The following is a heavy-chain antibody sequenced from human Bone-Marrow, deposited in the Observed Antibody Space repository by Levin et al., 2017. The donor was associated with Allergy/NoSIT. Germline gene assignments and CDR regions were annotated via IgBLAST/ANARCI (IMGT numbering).Heavy chain of an antibody. V-gene: IGHV4-59*08. CDR3: ARHYYDSSGSHFDY. D-gene: IGHD3-22*01. CDR1: GGSISSYY. CDR2: IYYSGST. Sequence: SETLSLTCTVSGGSISSYYWSWIRQSPGRGLEWIGFIYYSGSTNYNPSLKSRVTMSVDTSKNQFSLNLRSVTAADTAVYYCARHYYDSSGSHFDYWGQGTRVTVSS. J-gene: IGHJ4*02.